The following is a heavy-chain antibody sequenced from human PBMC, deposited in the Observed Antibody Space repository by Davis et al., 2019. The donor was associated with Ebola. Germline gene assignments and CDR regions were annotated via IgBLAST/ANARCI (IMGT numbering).Heavy chain of an antibody. Sequence: ASVKVSCKASGYTFTSYYMHWVRQAPGQGLEWMGIINPSGGSTSYAQKFQGRVTMTRDTSISTAYMELSRLRSDDTAVYYCARGNVVTNWGVGIDYWGQGALVTVSS. CDR3: ARGNVVTNWGVGIDY. D-gene: IGHD7-27*01. CDR2: INPSGGST. J-gene: IGHJ4*02. V-gene: IGHV1-46*01. CDR1: GYTFTSYY.